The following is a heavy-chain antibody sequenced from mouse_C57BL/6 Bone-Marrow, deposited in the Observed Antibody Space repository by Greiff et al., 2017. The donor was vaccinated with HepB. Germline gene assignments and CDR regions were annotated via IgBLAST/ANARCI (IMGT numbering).Heavy chain of an antibody. Sequence: VQLQQSGPELVKPGASVKISCKASGYTFTDYYMNWVKQSHGKSLEWIGDINPNNGGTSYNQKFKGKATLTVDKSSSTAYMELRSLTSEDSAVYYCARSGDSSGIYYYAMDYWGQGTSVTVSS. CDR1: GYTFTDYY. J-gene: IGHJ4*01. V-gene: IGHV1-26*01. CDR3: ARSGDSSGIYYYAMDY. CDR2: INPNNGGT. D-gene: IGHD3-2*02.